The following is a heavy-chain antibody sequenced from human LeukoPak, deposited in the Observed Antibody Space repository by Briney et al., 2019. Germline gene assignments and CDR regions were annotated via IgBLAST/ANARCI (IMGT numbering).Heavy chain of an antibody. V-gene: IGHV4-59*01. Sequence: SETLSLTCTVSGGSISSYYWSWIRQPPGKGLEWIGYIYYSGSTNYNPSLKSRVTISVDTSKNQFSLKLSSVTAADTAVYYCARDACSGGSCYSGDYYMDVWGKGTTVTISS. CDR1: GGSISSYY. CDR3: ARDACSGGSCYSGDYYMDV. CDR2: IYYSGST. D-gene: IGHD2-15*01. J-gene: IGHJ6*03.